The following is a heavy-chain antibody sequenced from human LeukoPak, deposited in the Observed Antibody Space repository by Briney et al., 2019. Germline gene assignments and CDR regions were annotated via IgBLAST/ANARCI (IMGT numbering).Heavy chain of an antibody. D-gene: IGHD6-13*01. Sequence: PSETLSLTCAVYGGSFSGYYWSWIRQPPGKGLEWIGEINHSGSTNYNPSLKSRVTISVDTSKNQFSLKLSSVTAADTAVYYCARRPGYSSSWGFGCWGQGTLVTVSS. CDR3: ARRPGYSSSWGFGC. CDR2: INHSGST. V-gene: IGHV4-34*01. J-gene: IGHJ4*02. CDR1: GGSFSGYY.